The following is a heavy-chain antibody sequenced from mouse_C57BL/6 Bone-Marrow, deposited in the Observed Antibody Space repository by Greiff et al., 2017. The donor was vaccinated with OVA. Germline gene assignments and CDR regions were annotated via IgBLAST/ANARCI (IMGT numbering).Heavy chain of an antibody. V-gene: IGHV1-82*01. Sequence: QVQLQQSGPELVKPGASVKISCKASGYAFSSSWMNWVKQRPGKGLEWIGRIYPGDGDTNYNGKFKGKATLTADKSSSTAYMQLSSLTSEDSAVYFCARGGIYYGSRWGQGTTLTVSS. CDR1: GYAFSSSW. D-gene: IGHD2-1*01. J-gene: IGHJ2*01. CDR3: ARGGIYYGSR. CDR2: IYPGDGDT.